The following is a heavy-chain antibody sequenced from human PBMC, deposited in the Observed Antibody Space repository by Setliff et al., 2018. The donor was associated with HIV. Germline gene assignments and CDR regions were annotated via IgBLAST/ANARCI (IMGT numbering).Heavy chain of an antibody. CDR3: ARDRGGRGSYFLFDI. J-gene: IGHJ3*02. D-gene: IGHD1-26*01. CDR1: GGTFSSYA. Sequence: SVKVSCKASGGTFSSYAISWVRQAPGQGLEWMGGIIPILGIANYAQKFQGRVTITADESTSTAYMELSSLRSEDTAVYYCARDRGGRGSYFLFDIWGPGTMVTVSS. CDR2: IIPILGIA. V-gene: IGHV1-69*10.